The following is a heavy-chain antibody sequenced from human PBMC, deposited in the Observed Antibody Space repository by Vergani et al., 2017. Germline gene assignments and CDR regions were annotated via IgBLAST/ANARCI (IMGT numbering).Heavy chain of an antibody. J-gene: IGHJ6*03. CDR3: ARDRGAAAGTHYYYSYMDV. D-gene: IGHD6-13*01. CDR2: VIPFFGTA. Sequence: QVQLVQSGAEVMKPGSSVKVSCKAPGGTFSSYAISWVRQAPGQGLEWMGGVIPFFGTANYVQKFQDRVTITADESTSTAYLELSSLRSEDTAVYYCARDRGAAAGTHYYYSYMDVWGKGTTVTVSS. CDR1: GGTFSSYA. V-gene: IGHV1-69*01.